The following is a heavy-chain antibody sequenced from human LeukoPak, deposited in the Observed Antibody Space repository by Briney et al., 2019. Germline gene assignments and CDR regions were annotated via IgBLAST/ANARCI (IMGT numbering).Heavy chain of an antibody. CDR1: GYAISSGHY. V-gene: IGHV4-38-2*02. Sequence: SETLSLTCTVSGYAISSGHYWGWIRQPPGKGLEWIASIYHSGSTYYNPSLKSRVTISVDTSKNQFSLKLSSVTAADTAIYYCASLGLAVAGTYWGQGTLVTVSS. D-gene: IGHD6-19*01. CDR2: IYHSGST. J-gene: IGHJ4*02. CDR3: ASLGLAVAGTY.